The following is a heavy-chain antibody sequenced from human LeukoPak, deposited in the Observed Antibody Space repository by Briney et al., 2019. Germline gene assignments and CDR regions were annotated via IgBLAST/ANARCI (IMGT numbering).Heavy chain of an antibody. V-gene: IGHV3-7*01. CDR1: GFTFSRYW. J-gene: IGHJ4*02. Sequence: GGSLRFSCAASGFTFSRYWMSWMRQAPGKGLEWVANIKYDGSEDYYVDSVKGRFTISRVNSKNTLYLQLNSLRVEDTAVYYCKSGGPAHGSFDHWGQGTRVTVS. D-gene: IGHD4-23*01. CDR3: KSGGPAHGSFDH. CDR2: IKYDGSED.